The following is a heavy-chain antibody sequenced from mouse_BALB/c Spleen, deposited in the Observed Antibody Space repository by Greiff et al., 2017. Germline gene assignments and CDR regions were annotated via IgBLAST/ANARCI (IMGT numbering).Heavy chain of an antibody. J-gene: IGHJ3*01. CDR3: TRGRDDGYYGFAY. CDR1: GFTFSSYT. V-gene: IGHV5-6-4*01. D-gene: IGHD2-3*01. Sequence: EVQVVESGGGLVKPGGSLKLSCAASGFTFSSYTMSWVRQTPEKRLEWVATISSGGSYTYYPDSVKGRFTISRDNAKNTLYLQMSSLKSEDTAMYYCTRGRDDGYYGFAYWGQGTLVTVSA. CDR2: ISSGGSYT.